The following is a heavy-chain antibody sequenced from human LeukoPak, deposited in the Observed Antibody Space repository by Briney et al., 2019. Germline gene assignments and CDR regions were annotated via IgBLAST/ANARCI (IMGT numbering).Heavy chain of an antibody. CDR2: ISGSGGST. J-gene: IGHJ4*02. D-gene: IGHD2-8*01. Sequence: GGSLRLSCAASGFTFSSYAMSWVRQAPGKGLEWVSTISGSGGSTYYADSVKGRFTNSRDNSKNTLYLQMSSLRAEDTAVYYCAKQGDIALMAALTDYYFDYWGQGTLVTVSS. V-gene: IGHV3-23*01. CDR3: AKQGDIALMAALTDYYFDY. CDR1: GFTFSSYA.